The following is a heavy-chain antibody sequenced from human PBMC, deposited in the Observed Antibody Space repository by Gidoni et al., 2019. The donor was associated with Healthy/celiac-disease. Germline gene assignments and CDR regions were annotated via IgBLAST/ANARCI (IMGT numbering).Heavy chain of an antibody. D-gene: IGHD4-17*01. Sequence: PGLVKPSETLSLTCTVSGGSISSSSYYWGWIRQPPGKGLEWIGSIYYSGSTYYNPSLKSRVTISVDTSKNQFSLKLSSATAADTAVYYCASDYGGNSVTAFDIWGQGTMVTVSS. CDR2: IYYSGST. CDR3: ASDYGGNSVTAFDI. J-gene: IGHJ3*02. V-gene: IGHV4-39*01. CDR1: GGSISSSSYY.